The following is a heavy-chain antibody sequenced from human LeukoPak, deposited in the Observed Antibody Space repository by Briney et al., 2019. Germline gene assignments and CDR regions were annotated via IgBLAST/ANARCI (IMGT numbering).Heavy chain of an antibody. D-gene: IGHD3-10*01. V-gene: IGHV1-8*01. Sequence: ASVKVSCKASGYTFTSYDINWVRQATGQGLEWMGWMNPNSGNTGYAQKFQGRVTMTRNTSISIAYMELSSLRSEDTAVYYCARATITMVRGVILNWFDPWGQGTLVTVSS. J-gene: IGHJ5*02. CDR2: MNPNSGNT. CDR1: GYTFTSYD. CDR3: ARATITMVRGVILNWFDP.